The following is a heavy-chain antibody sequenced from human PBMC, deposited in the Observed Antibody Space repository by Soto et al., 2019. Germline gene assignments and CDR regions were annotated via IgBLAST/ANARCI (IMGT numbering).Heavy chain of an antibody. CDR2: IYNDGNKK. CDR3: ARHLHRITISQG. V-gene: IGHV3-33*01. J-gene: IGHJ4*02. D-gene: IGHD3-3*01. Sequence: PGVSLRLSCAASGLAFSTQGMHWVRQAPGKGLEWVAVIYNDGNKKYYADSVKGRFTISRDNSKSTLYLQMNTLRAEDTAVYYCARHLHRITISQGWGQGTLVTVSS. CDR1: GLAFSTQG.